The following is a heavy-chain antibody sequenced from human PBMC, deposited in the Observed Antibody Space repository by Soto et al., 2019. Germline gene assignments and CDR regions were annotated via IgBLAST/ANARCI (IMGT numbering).Heavy chain of an antibody. Sequence: ASVKVSCKASGGTFSSYAISWVRQAPGQGLEWMGGIIPIFGTANYAQKFQGRVTITADESTSTAYMEPSSLRSEDTAVYYCARVRAVAGTSYYYGMDVWGQGTTVTVSS. V-gene: IGHV1-69*13. J-gene: IGHJ6*02. CDR3: ARVRAVAGTSYYYGMDV. CDR1: GGTFSSYA. D-gene: IGHD6-19*01. CDR2: IIPIFGTA.